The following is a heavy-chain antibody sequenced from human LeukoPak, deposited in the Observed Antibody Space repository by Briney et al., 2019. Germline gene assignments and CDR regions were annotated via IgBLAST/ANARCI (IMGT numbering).Heavy chain of an antibody. CDR3: AKDSYDFWSGALDV. CDR2: ISWNSGSI. Sequence: GGSLRLSCAASGFTFDDYAMHWVRQAPGKGLEWVSGISWNSGSIGYADSVEGRFTISRDNAKNSLYLQMNSLRAEDTALYYCAKDSYDFWSGALDVWGQGTTVTVSS. CDR1: GFTFDDYA. D-gene: IGHD3-3*01. J-gene: IGHJ6*02. V-gene: IGHV3-9*01.